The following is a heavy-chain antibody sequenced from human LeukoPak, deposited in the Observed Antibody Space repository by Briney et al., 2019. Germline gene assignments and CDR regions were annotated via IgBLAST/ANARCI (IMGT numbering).Heavy chain of an antibody. CDR2: IWYDGSNK. J-gene: IGHJ6*02. D-gene: IGHD6-13*01. Sequence: GGSLRLSCAASAFPFSNHGMHWVRQAPGKGLEWVAVIWYDGSNKYYADSVKGRFTVSRDNSKNTVYLQMNSLRDEDTAVYYCARGSFSSLPGPHHGMDVWGQGTTATVSS. V-gene: IGHV3-33*01. CDR1: AFPFSNHG. CDR3: ARGSFSSLPGPHHGMDV.